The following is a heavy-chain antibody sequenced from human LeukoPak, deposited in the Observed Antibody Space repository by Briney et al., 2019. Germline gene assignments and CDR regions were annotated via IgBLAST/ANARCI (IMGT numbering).Heavy chain of an antibody. CDR1: GYSISSGYY. Sequence: PSETLSLTCAVSGYSISSGYYWGWIRQPPGKGLEWIGSIYHTGSTYFSPSLKSRVTISVDTSKNQFSLKLNSMTAGDTAVYFCARGSGSGNYVLDYWGQGTLVTVSS. CDR3: ARGSGSGNYVLDY. J-gene: IGHJ4*02. D-gene: IGHD3-10*01. V-gene: IGHV4-38-2*01. CDR2: IYHTGST.